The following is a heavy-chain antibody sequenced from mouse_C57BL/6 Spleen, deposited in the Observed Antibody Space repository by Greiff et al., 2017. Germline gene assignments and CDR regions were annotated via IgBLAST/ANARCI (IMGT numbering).Heavy chain of an antibody. CDR2: IHPNSGST. CDR1: GYTFTSYW. J-gene: IGHJ4*01. D-gene: IGHD1-1*01. Sequence: QVQLQQPGAELVKPGASVKLSCKASGYTFTSYWMHWVKQRPGQGLEWIGMIHPNSGSTNYNEKFKSKATLTVDKSSSTAYMQLSSLTSEDSAVYYCAFGSSYGYAMDYWGQGTSVTVSS. V-gene: IGHV1-64*01. CDR3: AFGSSYGYAMDY.